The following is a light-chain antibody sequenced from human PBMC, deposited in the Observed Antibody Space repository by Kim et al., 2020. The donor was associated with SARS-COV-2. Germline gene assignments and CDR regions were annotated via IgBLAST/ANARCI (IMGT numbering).Light chain of an antibody. Sequence: QMAHLSCPGRTTDSRAGYDVHCNHQVPGTAPQLLLFGNINRPSGVPDRFAGSESGTSASLAITGLQAEDETDYYCQSYDSSLRAWVFGGGTQVTVL. CDR3: QSYDSSLRAWV. J-gene: IGLJ2*01. V-gene: IGLV1-40*01. CDR1: TTDSRAGYD. CDR2: GNI.